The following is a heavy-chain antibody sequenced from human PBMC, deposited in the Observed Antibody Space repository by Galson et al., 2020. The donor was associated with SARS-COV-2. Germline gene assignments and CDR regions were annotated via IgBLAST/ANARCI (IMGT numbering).Heavy chain of an antibody. CDR1: GHTFTTYD. Sequence: GASVKVSCKASGHTFTTYDISWVRQAPGQGLEWMGWISGYNGNTKYSQKFQGRVTMTADKSTSTAYMELRSLRPDDTAVYYCAREETMTPRFGMDVWGKGTTVTVSS. D-gene: IGHD3-22*01. CDR3: AREETMTPRFGMDV. CDR2: ISGYNGNT. J-gene: IGHJ6*04. V-gene: IGHV1-18*01.